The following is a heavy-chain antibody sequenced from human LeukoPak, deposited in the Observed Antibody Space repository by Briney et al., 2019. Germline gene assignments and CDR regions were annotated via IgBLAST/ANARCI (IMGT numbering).Heavy chain of an antibody. J-gene: IGHJ4*02. V-gene: IGHV1-8*01. CDR3: ARDPYSSGWYGLDY. CDR2: MNPNSGNT. Sequence: ASVKASCKASGYTFTSYDINWVRQATGQGLEWMGWMNPNSGNTGYAQKFQGRVTMTRNTSISTAYMELSSLRSEDTAVYYCARDPYSSGWYGLDYWGQGTLVTVSS. CDR1: GYTFTSYD. D-gene: IGHD6-19*01.